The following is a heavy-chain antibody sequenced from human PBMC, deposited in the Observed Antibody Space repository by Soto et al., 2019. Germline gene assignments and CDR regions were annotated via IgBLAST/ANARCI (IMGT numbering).Heavy chain of an antibody. CDR1: GGSISSGGYY. CDR3: ARGGGYYDFWSGYRDYYYYYGMDV. V-gene: IGHV4-31*03. Sequence: PSETLSLTCTVSGGSISSGGYYWSWIRQHPGKGLEWMGYIYYSGSTYYNPSLKSRVTISVDTAKNQFSLKLSSVTAADTAVYYCARGGGYYDFWSGYRDYYYYYGMDVWGQGTTVTVSS. CDR2: IYYSGST. J-gene: IGHJ6*02. D-gene: IGHD3-3*01.